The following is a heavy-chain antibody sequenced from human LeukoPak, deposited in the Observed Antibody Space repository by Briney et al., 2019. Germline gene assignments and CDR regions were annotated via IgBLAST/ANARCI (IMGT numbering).Heavy chain of an antibody. D-gene: IGHD3-22*01. CDR1: GFTFSSYA. CDR3: ARIITMIVMVIGGGIDY. V-gene: IGHV3-23*01. Sequence: GGSLRLSCAASGFTFSSYAMSWVRQAPGKGLEWVSAISGSGGSTYYADSVKGRFTISRDNSKNTLYLQMNSLRAEDTAVYYCARIITMIVMVIGGGIDYWGQGTLVTVSS. CDR2: ISGSGGST. J-gene: IGHJ4*02.